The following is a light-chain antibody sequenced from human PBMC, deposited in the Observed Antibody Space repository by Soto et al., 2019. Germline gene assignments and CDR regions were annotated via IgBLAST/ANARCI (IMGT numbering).Light chain of an antibody. CDR1: QGISSY. CDR3: QQYYSYPIT. Sequence: AIPMTQSPSSLSASTGDRVTITCRASQGISSYLAWYQQKPGKAPKVLIYAASTLQSGVPSRFSGSGSGTDFTLSISCLQSEDFATYYCQQYYSYPITFGQGTRLEIK. J-gene: IGKJ5*01. CDR2: AAS. V-gene: IGKV1-8*01.